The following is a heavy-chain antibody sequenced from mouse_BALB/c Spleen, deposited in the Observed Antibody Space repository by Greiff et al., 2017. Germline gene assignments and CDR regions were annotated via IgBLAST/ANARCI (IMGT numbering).Heavy chain of an antibody. V-gene: IGHV2-6-7*01. Sequence: VKVEESGPGLVAPSQSLSITCTVSGFSLTGYGVNWVRQPPGKGLEWLGMIWGDGSTDYNSALKSRLSISKDNSKSQVFLKMNSLQTDDTARYYCARDPYGYDGAWFAYWGQGTLVTVSA. J-gene: IGHJ3*01. CDR3: ARDPYGYDGAWFAY. CDR1: GFSLTGYG. D-gene: IGHD2-2*01. CDR2: IWGDGST.